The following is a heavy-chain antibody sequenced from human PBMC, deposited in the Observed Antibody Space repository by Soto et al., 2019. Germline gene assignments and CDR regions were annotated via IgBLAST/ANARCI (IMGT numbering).Heavy chain of an antibody. J-gene: IGHJ5*02. V-gene: IGHV3-53*01. CDR1: GFTVSSNY. CDR2: IYSGGST. D-gene: IGHD3-3*01. CDR3: ARVGSYYDFWSGPNWFDP. Sequence: SLRLSCAASGFTVSSNYMSWVRQAPGKGLEWVSVIYSGGSTYYADSVKGRFTISRDNSKNTLYLQMNSLRAEDTAVYYCARVGSYYDFWSGPNWFDPWGQGTLVTVSS.